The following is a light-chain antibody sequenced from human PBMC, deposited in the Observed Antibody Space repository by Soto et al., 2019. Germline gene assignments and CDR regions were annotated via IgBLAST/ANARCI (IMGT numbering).Light chain of an antibody. V-gene: IGLV2-14*02. J-gene: IGLJ2*01. CDR1: SSDVGKYNL. CDR2: ATN. Sequence: QSVLTQPASVSGSPGQSITISCAGSSSDVGKYNLVSWYQQHPGKAPKLMIYATNKRPSGVSNRFSGSKSGNTASLTISGLQAEDEADYYCSSYTSNNTYVVFGGGTKLTVL. CDR3: SSYTSNNTYVV.